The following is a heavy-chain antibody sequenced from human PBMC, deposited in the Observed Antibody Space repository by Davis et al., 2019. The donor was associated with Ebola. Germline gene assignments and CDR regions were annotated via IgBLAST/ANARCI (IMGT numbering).Heavy chain of an antibody. D-gene: IGHD6-6*01. CDR1: GFTFSSYA. J-gene: IGHJ4*02. Sequence: GESLKISCSASGFTFSSYAMHWVRQAPGKGLEWVSAISGSGGSTYYADSVKGRFTISRDNSKNTLYLQMNSLRAEDTAVYYCAKDTIAARPHPRGYFDYWGQGTLVTVSS. V-gene: IGHV3-23*01. CDR3: AKDTIAARPHPRGYFDY. CDR2: ISGSGGST.